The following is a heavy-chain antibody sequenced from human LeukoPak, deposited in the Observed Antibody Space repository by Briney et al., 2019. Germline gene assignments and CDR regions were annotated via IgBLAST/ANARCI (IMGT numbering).Heavy chain of an antibody. V-gene: IGHV4-38-2*01. Sequence: SETLSLXCAVSGYSISSGYYWGWIRQPPGRGLEWIGSIYHSGSTYYNPSLKSRVTISVDTSKNQFSLKLNSVTAADTAVYYCARWAYSGSLEGAFDIWGQGTMVTVSS. CDR1: GYSISSGYY. CDR2: IYHSGST. J-gene: IGHJ3*02. D-gene: IGHD1-26*01. CDR3: ARWAYSGSLEGAFDI.